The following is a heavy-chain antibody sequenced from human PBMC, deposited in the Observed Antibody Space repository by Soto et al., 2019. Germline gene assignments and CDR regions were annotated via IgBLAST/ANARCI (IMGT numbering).Heavy chain of an antibody. CDR1: GYTLTELS. CDR3: ATVRIAPLWVFGWFDP. CDR2: FDPEDGET. Sequence: QVQLVQSGAEVKKPGASVKVSCKVSGYTLTELSMHWVRQAPGKGLEWMGGFDPEDGETIYAQKYQGRVTMTEDTSTDTAYMGLSSLRSEDTAVYYCATVRIAPLWVFGWFDPWGQGTLVTVSS. J-gene: IGHJ5*02. V-gene: IGHV1-24*01. D-gene: IGHD6-13*01.